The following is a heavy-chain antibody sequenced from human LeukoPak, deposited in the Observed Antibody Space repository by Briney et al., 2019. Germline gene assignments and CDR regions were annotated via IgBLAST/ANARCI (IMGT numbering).Heavy chain of an antibody. V-gene: IGHV3-48*02. J-gene: IGHJ6*02. D-gene: IGHD2-21*02. Sequence: GGSLRLSCAASGFTFSTSGLGWVRQAPGKGLEWLSYITSATKTLYMDSVKGRFAISRDNAENSLYLQMDSLTEEDTAVYYCTTGSGRSGCGGDCYPRPNYYYYGMDVWGQGTTVTVSS. CDR1: GFTFSTSG. CDR3: TTGSGRSGCGGDCYPRPNYYYYGMDV. CDR2: ITSATKTL.